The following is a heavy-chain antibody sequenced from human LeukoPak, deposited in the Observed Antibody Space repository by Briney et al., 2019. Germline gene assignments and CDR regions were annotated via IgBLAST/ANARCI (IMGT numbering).Heavy chain of an antibody. Sequence: PGGSLRLSCAASGFTFSSYWMHWVRQAPGKGLVWVSRINSDGSITTYADSVRGRFTISRDNAKSTLYLQMNSLRAEDTAVYHCASSTQISKYADYWGQGALVTVSS. CDR3: ASSTQISKYADY. CDR2: INSDGSIT. J-gene: IGHJ4*02. CDR1: GFTFSSYW. D-gene: IGHD2-2*01. V-gene: IGHV3-74*01.